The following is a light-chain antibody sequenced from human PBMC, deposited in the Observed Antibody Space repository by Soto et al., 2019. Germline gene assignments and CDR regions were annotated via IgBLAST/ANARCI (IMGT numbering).Light chain of an antibody. CDR1: QNIVNY. J-gene: IGKJ4*01. CDR2: GAS. V-gene: IGKV1-39*01. CDR3: QQSYSVPLT. Sequence: DIQMTQSPSSLSASVGDRVTITCRASQNIVNYLNWYQRKPGKAPKLLIYGASSSQRGVPSRFSGSGSGTDFTLTISTLQPEDFATFYCQQSYSVPLTFGGGTKVEIK.